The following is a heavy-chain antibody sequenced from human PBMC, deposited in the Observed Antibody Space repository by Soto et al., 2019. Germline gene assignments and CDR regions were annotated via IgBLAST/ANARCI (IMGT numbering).Heavy chain of an antibody. CDR2: IYYSGST. CDR1: GGSISSGDYY. J-gene: IGHJ6*02. CDR3: AREYYSAQYGMDV. D-gene: IGHD4-4*01. V-gene: IGHV4-30-4*01. Sequence: SETLSLTCTVSGGSISSGDYYWSWIRQPPGEGLEWIGYIYYSGSTYYNPSLKSRVSISVDTSKNQFSLKLSSVTAADTAVYYCAREYYSAQYGMDVWGQGTTVTVS.